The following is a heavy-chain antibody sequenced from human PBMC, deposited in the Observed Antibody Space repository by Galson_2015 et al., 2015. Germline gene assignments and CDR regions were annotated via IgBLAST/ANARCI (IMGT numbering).Heavy chain of an antibody. V-gene: IGHV3-53*01. CDR3: AIASVWYALDI. Sequence: SLRLSCAASGFSVSTKYMSWVRQAPGKGLEWVSVLYTTGGTYYADSVKGRFTISRDSSKNTLYLQMNGLRAEDTAVYYCAIASVWYALDIWGQGAKVTVSS. J-gene: IGHJ3*02. CDR1: GFSVSTKY. CDR2: LYTTGGT. D-gene: IGHD3-16*01.